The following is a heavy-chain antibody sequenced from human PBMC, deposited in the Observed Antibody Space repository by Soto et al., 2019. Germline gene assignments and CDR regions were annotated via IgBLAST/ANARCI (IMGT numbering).Heavy chain of an antibody. Sequence: QVQLVQSGAAVKKPGASVKVSCKASGSTFTGSSMHWVRQAPGQGLEWMGWINPNSGGTNYAQKFQGWVTMTRDTSISTAYMELSRLRSDDTAVYYCARSTPGGAFDIWGQGTMVTVSS. D-gene: IGHD2-8*02. J-gene: IGHJ3*02. CDR1: GSTFTGSS. CDR2: INPNSGGT. CDR3: ARSTPGGAFDI. V-gene: IGHV1-2*04.